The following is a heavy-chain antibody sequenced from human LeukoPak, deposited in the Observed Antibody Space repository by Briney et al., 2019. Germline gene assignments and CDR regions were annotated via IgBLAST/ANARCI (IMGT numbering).Heavy chain of an antibody. CDR3: ARDPNNYYDSSER. Sequence: KSGGSLRLSCAASGFTFSSYSMNWVRQAPGKGLEWVSSISSSSSYIYYADSVKGRFTISRDNAKNSLYLQMNSLRAEDTAVYYCARDPNNYYDSSERWGQGTLVTVSS. J-gene: IGHJ4*02. CDR1: GFTFSSYS. CDR2: ISSSSSYI. D-gene: IGHD3-22*01. V-gene: IGHV3-21*01.